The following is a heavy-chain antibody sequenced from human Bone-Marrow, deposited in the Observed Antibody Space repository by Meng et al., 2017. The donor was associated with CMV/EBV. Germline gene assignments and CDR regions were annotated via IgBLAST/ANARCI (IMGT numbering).Heavy chain of an antibody. V-gene: IGHV3-30*04. CDR2: ISYDGSNK. J-gene: IGHJ2*01. D-gene: IGHD6-19*01. CDR1: GFTFSSYA. CDR3: ARAPRGSGWFWYFDL. Sequence: GESLKISCAASGFTFSSYAMHWVRQAPGKGLEWVAVISYDGSNKYYADSVKGRFTISRDNSKNTLYLQMNSLRAEDTAVYYCARAPRGSGWFWYFDLWGRGTLVTVSS.